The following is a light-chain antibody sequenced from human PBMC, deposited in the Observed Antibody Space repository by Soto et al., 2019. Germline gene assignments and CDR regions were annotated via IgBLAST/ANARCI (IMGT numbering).Light chain of an antibody. CDR2: SNN. Sequence: QSVLTQPPSVSGAPGQRVTISCTGSSSNIGTPYDVHWYQQLPGTAPKLLIYSNNRRPSGVPDRFSGSKSGTSASLAITGHQAEDEADYYCQSYDTSLSGDVFGTGTKLTVL. CDR1: SSNIGTPYD. CDR3: QSYDTSLSGDV. V-gene: IGLV1-40*01. J-gene: IGLJ1*01.